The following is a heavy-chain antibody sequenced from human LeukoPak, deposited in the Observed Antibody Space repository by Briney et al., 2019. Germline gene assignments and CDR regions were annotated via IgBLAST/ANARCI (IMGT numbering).Heavy chain of an antibody. D-gene: IGHD6-19*01. CDR3: AKDILHSGWTYYFDY. V-gene: IGHV3-9*01. CDR2: ISWNSGSI. Sequence: PGGSLRLSCAASGFTFDDYAMHWVRQAPGKGLEWVSGISWNSGSIGYADSVKGRFTISRDNAKNSLYLQMNSLRAEDTALYYCAKDILHSGWTYYFDYWGQGTLVTVSS. CDR1: GFTFDDYA. J-gene: IGHJ4*02.